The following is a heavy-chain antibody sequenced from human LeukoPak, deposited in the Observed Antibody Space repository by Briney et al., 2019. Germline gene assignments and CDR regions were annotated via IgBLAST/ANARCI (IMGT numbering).Heavy chain of an antibody. J-gene: IGHJ4*02. V-gene: IGHV3-23*01. CDR1: GFTFSSYA. D-gene: IGHD6-13*01. Sequence: GGSLRLSCAASGFTFSSYAMSWVRQAPGKGLEWVSAISGSGGSTYSADSVKGRFTISRDNSKNTLYLQMNSLRAEDTAVYYCARDSISSSWYYFDYWGQGTLVTVSS. CDR2: ISGSGGST. CDR3: ARDSISSSWYYFDY.